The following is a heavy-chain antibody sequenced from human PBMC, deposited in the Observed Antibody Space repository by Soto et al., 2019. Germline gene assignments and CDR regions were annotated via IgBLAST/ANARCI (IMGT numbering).Heavy chain of an antibody. V-gene: IGHV3-53*04. CDR3: ARGRNTGYCSGGSCPFDS. CDR2: IYSGGST. J-gene: IGHJ4*02. D-gene: IGHD2-15*01. CDR1: GFTVSSNY. Sequence: EVQLVESGGGLVQPGGSLRLSCAASGFTVSSNYMSWVRQAPGKGLEWVSVIYSGGSTYYADSVKGRFTISRHNSKNTLYLQMNSLRAEDTAVYYCARGRNTGYCSGGSCPFDSWGQGTLVTVSS.